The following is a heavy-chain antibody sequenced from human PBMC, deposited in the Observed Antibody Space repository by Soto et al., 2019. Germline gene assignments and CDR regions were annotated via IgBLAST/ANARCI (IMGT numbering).Heavy chain of an antibody. CDR2: ISGSGGST. V-gene: IGHV3-23*01. CDR1: GFTFSSYG. CDR3: AKPLLPASMKTWFDP. J-gene: IGHJ5*02. D-gene: IGHD2-2*01. Sequence: EVQLLESGGNLVQPGGSLRLSCAASGFTFSSYGMSWVRQAPGKGLEWVSAISGSGGSTYYADSVKGRFTISRDNSKNTLFLEMNNLGAEDTAVYYCAKPLLPASMKTWFDPWGQGTLVTVSS.